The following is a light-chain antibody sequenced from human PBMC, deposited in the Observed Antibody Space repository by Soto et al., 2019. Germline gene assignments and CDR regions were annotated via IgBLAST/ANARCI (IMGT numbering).Light chain of an antibody. J-gene: IGLJ1*01. CDR2: GTS. CDR1: TGAVTSIYY. Sequence: QAVVTQEPSLTVSPGGTVTLTCASSTGAVTSIYYPNWFQQRPGQPPRALIYGTSNRHSWTPARFSGSLLGGKAALTLSDVQPEDEAEYFCLLYYGGAHVFGTGTKLTVL. CDR3: LLYYGGAHV. V-gene: IGLV7-43*01.